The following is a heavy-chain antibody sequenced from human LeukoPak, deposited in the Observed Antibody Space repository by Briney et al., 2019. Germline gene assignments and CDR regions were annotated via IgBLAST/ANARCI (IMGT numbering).Heavy chain of an antibody. CDR1: GGSISSYY. V-gene: IGHV4-34*01. CDR2: INHSGST. J-gene: IGHJ4*02. Sequence: SETLSLTCTVSGGSISSYYWSWIRQPPGKGLEWIGEINHSGSTNYNPSLKSRVTISVDTSKNQFSLKLSSVTAADTAVYYCARRDDYWGQGTLVTVSS. CDR3: ARRDDY.